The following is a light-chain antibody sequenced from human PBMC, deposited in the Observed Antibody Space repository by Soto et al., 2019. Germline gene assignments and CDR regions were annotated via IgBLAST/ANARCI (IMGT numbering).Light chain of an antibody. CDR2: GAS. V-gene: IGKV3-20*01. Sequence: EIVLTHSPGTLSLSPGERATLSCRASQSIDNNYLAWYQQKPGQAPRLVIYGASTRATDIPDRFSASGSGTDFTLTISRLEPEDFAVYYCQQYSRAPLTFGQGTKWIS. CDR1: QSIDNNY. CDR3: QQYSRAPLT. J-gene: IGKJ1*01.